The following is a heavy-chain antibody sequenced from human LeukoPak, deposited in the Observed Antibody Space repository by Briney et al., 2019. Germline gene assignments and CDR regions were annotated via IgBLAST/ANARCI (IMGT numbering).Heavy chain of an antibody. V-gene: IGHV3-21*01. D-gene: IGHD3-22*01. J-gene: IGHJ1*01. CDR1: GFTFSSYC. CDR2: ISSGSGYI. Sequence: GGSLRLSCAASGFTFSSYCMSWVRQAPGKGLEWVSSISSGSGYIYYADSAKGRFTISRDNAKNSLYLQMNSLRAEDTAVYYCARDLTTSSTAYFHHWGKGTLVTVSS. CDR3: ARDLTTSSTAYFHH.